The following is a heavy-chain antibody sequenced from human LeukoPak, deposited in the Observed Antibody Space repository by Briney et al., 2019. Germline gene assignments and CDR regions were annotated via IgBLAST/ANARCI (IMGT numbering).Heavy chain of an antibody. CDR3: AKIAADSTRYNWNYEGDY. J-gene: IGHJ4*02. V-gene: IGHV3-48*01. Sequence: GGSLRLSCAASGFTFSSYSMNWVRQSPGKGLEWVSYITSYSSTVYYADSVKGRFTISRDNAKNSLYLQMNSLRAEDTAVYYCAKIAADSTRYNWNYEGDYWGQGTLVTVSS. CDR1: GFTFSSYS. CDR2: ITSYSSTV. D-gene: IGHD1-7*01.